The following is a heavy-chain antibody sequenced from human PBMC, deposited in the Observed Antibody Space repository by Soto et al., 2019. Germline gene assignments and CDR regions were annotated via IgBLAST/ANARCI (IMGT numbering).Heavy chain of an antibody. CDR3: ATNFWSAQ. CDR2: IYSGGST. V-gene: IGHV3-53*01. Sequence: RLSCAASGFTVSSNYMSWVRQAPGKGLEWVSVIYSGGSTYYADSVKGRFTISRDNSKDTLYLQMNSLRAEDTAVYYCATNFWSAQWGQGTLVTVSS. D-gene: IGHD3-3*01. CDR1: GFTVSSNY. J-gene: IGHJ4*02.